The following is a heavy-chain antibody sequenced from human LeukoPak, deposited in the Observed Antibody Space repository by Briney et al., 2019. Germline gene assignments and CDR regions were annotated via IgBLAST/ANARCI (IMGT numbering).Heavy chain of an antibody. V-gene: IGHV4-34*01. CDR2: INHSGST. CDR3: ARDHYDILTGYYVKFDY. CDR1: GGSFSGYY. Sequence: PSETLSLTCAVYGGSFSGYYWSWIRQPPGKGLEWIGEINHSGSTNYNPSLKSRVTISVDTSKNQFSLKLSSVTAADTAVYYCARDHYDILTGYYVKFDYWGQGTLVTVSS. D-gene: IGHD3-9*01. J-gene: IGHJ4*02.